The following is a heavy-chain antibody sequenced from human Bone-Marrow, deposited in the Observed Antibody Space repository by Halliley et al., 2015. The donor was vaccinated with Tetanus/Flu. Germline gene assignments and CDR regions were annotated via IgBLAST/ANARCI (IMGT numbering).Heavy chain of an antibody. D-gene: IGHD3-3*01. CDR3: ARADDFRSGFSFDS. CDR2: IYYSGST. Sequence: IGYIYYSGSTPHNPPLKSRVTISVETSKTPFSLKVSSVTAADPAVYFCARADDFRSGFSFDSWGQGTLVTVSS. V-gene: IGHV4-31*02. J-gene: IGHJ4*02.